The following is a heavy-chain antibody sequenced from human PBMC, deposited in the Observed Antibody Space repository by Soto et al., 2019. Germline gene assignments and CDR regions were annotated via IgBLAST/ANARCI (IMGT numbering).Heavy chain of an antibody. V-gene: IGHV1-69*05. D-gene: IGHD3-22*01. CDR1: GGTFSSYA. J-gene: IGHJ4*02. Sequence: QVQLVQSGAEVKKPGSSVKVSCKASGGTFSSYAISWVRQAPGQGLEWMGGIIPIFGTANYAQKFQGRVTITXXEXTXXAYMELSSLRSEDTAVYYCARTPYDSSGYYLNLRDWGQGTLVTVSS. CDR3: ARTPYDSSGYYLNLRD. CDR2: IIPIFGTA.